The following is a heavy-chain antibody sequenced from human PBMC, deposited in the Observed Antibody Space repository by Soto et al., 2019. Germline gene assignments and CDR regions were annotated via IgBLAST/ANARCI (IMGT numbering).Heavy chain of an antibody. J-gene: IGHJ4*02. D-gene: IGHD4-17*01. CDR1: ECNIVSYA. Sequence: TWVSLRLPWTAAECNIVSYAMSWVSQTKGKGLGWVSAISGSGGSTYYADSVKGRFTISRDNSKNTLYLQMNSLRAEDTAVYYCARDKRGYGAYVDYWGQGTLVTVSS. CDR3: ARDKRGYGAYVDY. CDR2: ISGSGGST. V-gene: IGHV3-23*01.